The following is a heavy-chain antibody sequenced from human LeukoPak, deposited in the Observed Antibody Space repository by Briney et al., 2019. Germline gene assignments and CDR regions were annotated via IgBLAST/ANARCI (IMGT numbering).Heavy chain of an antibody. J-gene: IGHJ4*02. D-gene: IGHD1-26*01. CDR2: IYSGGST. Sequence: PGGSLRLSCAASGFTVSSNYMSWVRQAPGKELEWVSVIYSGGSTYYADSVKGQFTISRENSKNALYLQMNSLRDEDTAVYYCARVRVGATAYFDYWGQGTLVTVSS. V-gene: IGHV3-66*02. CDR1: GFTVSSNY. CDR3: ARVRVGATAYFDY.